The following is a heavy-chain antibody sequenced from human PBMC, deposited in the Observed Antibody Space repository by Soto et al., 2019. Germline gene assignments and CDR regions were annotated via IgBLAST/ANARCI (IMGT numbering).Heavy chain of an antibody. J-gene: IGHJ4*02. Sequence: PGGALRRCCVASVFCFSNYNMNWFRQAPGNGLEWVSYITDSSDTVHYADSVRGRFTISRDNAESSLYLQMNSLRGEDTAVYFCAGDFGHGYYLDCCRRVTLVTVSS. V-gene: IGHV3-48*01. D-gene: IGHD3-3*01. CDR1: VFCFSNYN. CDR2: ITDSSDTV. CDR3: AGDFGHGYYLDC.